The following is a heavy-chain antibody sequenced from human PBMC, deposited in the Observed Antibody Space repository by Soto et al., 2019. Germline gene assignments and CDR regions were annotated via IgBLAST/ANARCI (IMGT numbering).Heavy chain of an antibody. CDR2: THHSGST. Sequence: QAQLQQWGTGLLKPSETLSLTCAVYGGSLSGNYWGWIRQPPGKGLEWIGETHHSGSTAYNPSLKSRVTISVDMSRNQFSLKLNSVTAADTAVYYCARTTAAIHLNYWSQGTLVTVSS. J-gene: IGHJ4*02. D-gene: IGHD2-21*02. CDR3: ARTTAAIHLNY. CDR1: GGSLSGNY. V-gene: IGHV4-34*01.